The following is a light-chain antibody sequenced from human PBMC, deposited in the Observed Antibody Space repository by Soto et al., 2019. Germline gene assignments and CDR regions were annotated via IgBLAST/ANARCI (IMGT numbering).Light chain of an antibody. Sequence: EIVLAQSPATLSLSPGESATLSRRASQSITNRFLAWYQQKPGQAPRLLIYGAVTRATGIPDRFSASGSGTDFTLSISRLEPEDFAVYYCQQYGSSYTFGQGTKLEI. J-gene: IGKJ2*01. CDR2: GAV. CDR3: QQYGSSYT. CDR1: QSITNRF. V-gene: IGKV3-20*01.